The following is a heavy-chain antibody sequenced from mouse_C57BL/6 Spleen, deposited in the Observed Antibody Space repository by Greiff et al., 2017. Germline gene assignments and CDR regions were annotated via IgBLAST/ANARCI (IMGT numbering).Heavy chain of an antibody. CDR3: ANFITTVVAKPDY. D-gene: IGHD1-1*01. CDR1: GYTFTTYP. V-gene: IGHV1-47*01. Sequence: LVESGAELVKPGASVKMSCKASGYTFTTYPIEWMKQNHGKSLEWIGNFHPYNDDTKYNEKFKGKATLTVDKSSSTAYMQLSSLTSEDSAVYYCANFITTVVAKPDYWGQGTTLTVSS. J-gene: IGHJ2*01. CDR2: FHPYNDDT.